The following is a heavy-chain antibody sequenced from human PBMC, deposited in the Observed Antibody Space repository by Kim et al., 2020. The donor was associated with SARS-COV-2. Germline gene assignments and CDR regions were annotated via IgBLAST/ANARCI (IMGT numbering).Heavy chain of an antibody. V-gene: IGHV3-7*05. CDR1: GFTFSTYW. J-gene: IGHJ4*02. CDR2: INRDGSEK. D-gene: IGHD3-3*01. Sequence: GGSLRLSCAASGFTFSTYWMTWVRQAPGKGLEWVANINRDGSEKYYVDSVKGRFTISRDNAENSLYLQMNSLRPEDTAVFYCARDRAGSQLLEWLSSPRFDYWGQGTPVTVSS. CDR3: ARDRAGSQLLEWLSSPRFDY.